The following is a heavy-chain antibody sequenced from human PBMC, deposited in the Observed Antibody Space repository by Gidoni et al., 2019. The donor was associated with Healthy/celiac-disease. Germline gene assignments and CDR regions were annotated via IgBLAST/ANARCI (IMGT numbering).Heavy chain of an antibody. D-gene: IGHD4-17*01. Sequence: EVQLVESGGGLVKPGGSLRLSCAASGFTFSSYSMNWVRQAPGKGLEWVSSISSSSSYIYYADSVKGRFTISRDNAKNSLYLQMNSLRAEDTAVYYCARGGDYGDYSEYYFDYWGQGTLVTVSS. CDR3: ARGGDYGDYSEYYFDY. CDR2: ISSSSSYI. J-gene: IGHJ4*02. CDR1: GFTFSSYS. V-gene: IGHV3-21*01.